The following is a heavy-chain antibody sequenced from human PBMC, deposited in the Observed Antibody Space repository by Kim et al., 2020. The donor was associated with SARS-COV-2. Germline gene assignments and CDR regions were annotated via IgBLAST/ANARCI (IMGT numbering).Heavy chain of an antibody. J-gene: IGHJ5*02. CDR1: GYTFTSYG. D-gene: IGHD6-19*01. CDR2: ISAYNGNT. V-gene: IGHV1-18*01. Sequence: ASVKVSCKASGYTFTSYGISWVRQAPGQGLEWMGWISAYNGNTNYAQKLQGRVTMTTDTSTSTAYMELRNLRYDDTAVYYCARDPGIVVPNWLDPWGQGTLVTVSS. CDR3: ARDPGIVVPNWLDP.